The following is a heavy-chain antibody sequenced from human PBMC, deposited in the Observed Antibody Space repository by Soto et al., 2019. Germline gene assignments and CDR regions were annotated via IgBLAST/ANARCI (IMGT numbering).Heavy chain of an antibody. CDR3: AKAPVAGFTYYYYGMDV. CDR2: ISGSGGST. V-gene: IGHV3-23*01. D-gene: IGHD6-19*01. Sequence: VGSLRLSCAASGFTFSSYAMSWVRQAPGKGLEWVSAISGSGGSTYYADSVKGRFTISRDNSKNTLYLQMNSLRAEDTAVYYCAKAPVAGFTYYYYGMDVWGQGTTVTVSS. CDR1: GFTFSSYA. J-gene: IGHJ6*02.